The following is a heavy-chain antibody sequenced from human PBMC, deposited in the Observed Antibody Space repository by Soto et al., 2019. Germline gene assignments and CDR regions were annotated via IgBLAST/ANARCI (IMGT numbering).Heavy chain of an antibody. CDR1: GFTFSNAW. CDR3: TTGDYYDSSGYYYNWFDP. Sequence: GGSLRLSCAASGFTFSNAWMNWVRQAPGKGLEWVGRIKSKTDGGTTDYAAPVKGRFTISRDDSKNTLYLQMNSLKTEDTAVYYCTTGDYYDSSGYYYNWFDPWGQGTLVTVSS. J-gene: IGHJ5*02. V-gene: IGHV3-15*07. D-gene: IGHD3-22*01. CDR2: IKSKTDGGTT.